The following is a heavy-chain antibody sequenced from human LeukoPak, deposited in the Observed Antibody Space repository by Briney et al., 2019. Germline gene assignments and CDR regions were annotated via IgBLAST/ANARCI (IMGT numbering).Heavy chain of an antibody. V-gene: IGHV3-7*01. D-gene: IGHD1-26*01. CDR1: GFTFSSYW. CDR3: ARGDKWELPFVDY. J-gene: IGHJ4*02. Sequence: GGSLRLSCAASGFTFSSYWMSWVRQAPGKGLEWVASIKQDGSEKYYVDSVKGRFTISRDNAKNSLYLQMNSLRAEDTAVYYCARGDKWELPFVDYWGQGTLVTVSS. CDR2: IKQDGSEK.